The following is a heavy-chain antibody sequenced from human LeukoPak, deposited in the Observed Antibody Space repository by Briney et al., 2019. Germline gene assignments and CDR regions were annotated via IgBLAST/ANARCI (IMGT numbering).Heavy chain of an antibody. CDR2: ISGSGGGT. J-gene: IGHJ3*01. V-gene: IGHV3-23*01. Sequence: GGSLRLSCVASGFTFSNYALIWVRRAPGKGVEWVSAISGSGGGTYYADAVKGRFTISRDNSKNTLYLQMNRLRAEDTATYYCARDPNGDYIGAFDFWGLGTIVTVSS. D-gene: IGHD4-17*01. CDR3: ARDPNGDYIGAFDF. CDR1: GFTFSNYA.